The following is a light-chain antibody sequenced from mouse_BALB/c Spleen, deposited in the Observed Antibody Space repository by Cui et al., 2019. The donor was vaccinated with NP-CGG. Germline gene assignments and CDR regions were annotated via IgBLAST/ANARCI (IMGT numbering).Light chain of an antibody. J-gene: IGLJ1*01. Sequence: QAAVTYESAFTTSPGATVTLTCRSSTGTVTTSNYANWVQEKPDHLFTGLIGGTNNRAPGVPARFSGSLIGDKAALTITGAQTEDEAIYFCALWYSNHWVFGGGTKLTVL. CDR2: GTN. CDR3: ALWYSNHWV. V-gene: IGLV1*01. CDR1: TGTVTTSNY.